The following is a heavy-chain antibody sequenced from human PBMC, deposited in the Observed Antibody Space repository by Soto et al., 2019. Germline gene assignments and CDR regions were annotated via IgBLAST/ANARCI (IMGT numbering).Heavy chain of an antibody. J-gene: IGHJ5*02. CDR3: ARDRYNWNYGNWFAP. CDR1: GGSISSYY. D-gene: IGHD1-7*01. Sequence: SETLSLTCTVSGGSISSYYWSWIRQPPGKGLEWIGYIYYSGSTNYNPSLKSRVTISVDTSKNQVSLKLSSVTAADRAVYYCARDRYNWNYGNWFAPGGKGTLVTVPS. CDR2: IYYSGST. V-gene: IGHV4-59*01.